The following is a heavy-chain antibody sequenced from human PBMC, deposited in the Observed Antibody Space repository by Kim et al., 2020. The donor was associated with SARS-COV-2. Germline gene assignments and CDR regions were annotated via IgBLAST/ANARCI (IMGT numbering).Heavy chain of an antibody. D-gene: IGHD2-15*01. J-gene: IGHJ3*02. V-gene: IGHV3-21*01. Sequence: DSVKGRFTISRDNAKNSLYLQMNSLRAEDTAVYYCARSPGWSGSSDAFDIWGQGTMVTVSS. CDR3: ARSPGWSGSSDAFDI.